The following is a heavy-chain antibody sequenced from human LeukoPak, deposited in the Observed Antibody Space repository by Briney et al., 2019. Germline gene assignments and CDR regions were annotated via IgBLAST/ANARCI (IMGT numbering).Heavy chain of an antibody. J-gene: IGHJ6*02. D-gene: IGHD6-19*01. V-gene: IGHV3-53*01. Sequence: GRSLRLSCAASGFTVSSNYMSWVRQAPGKGLEWVSVIYSGGSTYYADSVKGRFTISRDNSKNTLYLQMNSLRAEDTAVYYCARDQKSSGWYYYYYGMDVWGQGTTVTVSS. CDR2: IYSGGST. CDR1: GFTVSSNY. CDR3: ARDQKSSGWYYYYYGMDV.